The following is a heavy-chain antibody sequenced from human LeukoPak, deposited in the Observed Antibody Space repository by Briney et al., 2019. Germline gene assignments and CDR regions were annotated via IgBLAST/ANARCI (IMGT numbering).Heavy chain of an antibody. CDR3: AVRPPPDGDPSFDY. D-gene: IGHD4-17*01. J-gene: IGHJ4*02. V-gene: IGHV4-34*01. CDR1: GGSITGYY. Sequence: PSETLSLTCAVYGGSITGYYWSWIRQPPGKGLEWIGEINHSGSTNYNPSLKSRVTISVDTSKNQFSLKLSSVTAADTAVYYCAVRPPPDGDPSFDYWGQGTLVTVSS. CDR2: INHSGST.